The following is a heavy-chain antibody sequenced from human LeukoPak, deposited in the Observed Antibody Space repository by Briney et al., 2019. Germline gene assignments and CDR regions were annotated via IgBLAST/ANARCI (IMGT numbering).Heavy chain of an antibody. V-gene: IGHV3-43*01. CDR2: ISWDGGST. CDR1: GFIFDDYT. CDR3: AKDGKNYFDY. Sequence: GGSLRLSCAASGFIFDDYTMHWVRQAPGKGLEWVSLISWDGGSTYYADSVKGRFTIPRDNSKNSLSLQMNSLRTEDTALYYCAKDGKNYFDYWGQGTLVTVSS. J-gene: IGHJ4*02.